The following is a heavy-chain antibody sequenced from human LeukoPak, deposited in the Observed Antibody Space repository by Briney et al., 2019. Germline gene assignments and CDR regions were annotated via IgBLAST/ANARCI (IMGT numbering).Heavy chain of an antibody. Sequence: GGSLRLSCVASGFTVNSNYVGWVRQAPGKGLEWVANINQVGSQKYYVDSVRGRFSISRDNAKNSLYLQMNSLRAEDTAVYYCARSNREFASGTGDYWGQGTLVTVSS. J-gene: IGHJ4*02. V-gene: IGHV3-7*05. CDR1: GFTVNSNY. D-gene: IGHD1-14*01. CDR3: ARSNREFASGTGDY. CDR2: INQVGSQK.